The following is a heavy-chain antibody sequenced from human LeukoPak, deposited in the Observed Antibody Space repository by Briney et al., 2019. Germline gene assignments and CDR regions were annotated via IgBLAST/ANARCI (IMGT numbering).Heavy chain of an antibody. CDR2: IYYTGST. CDR3: ARISSGWPHYYMDV. J-gene: IGHJ6*03. Sequence: TLSLTCTVSGGSISFSNYYWGWIRQPPGKGLEWIGSIYYTGSTYYNPSLKSRVTISVDTSKNQFSLRLSSVTAADTAVYYCARISSGWPHYYMDVWGKGTTVTVSS. V-gene: IGHV4-39*01. D-gene: IGHD6-19*01. CDR1: GGSISFSNYY.